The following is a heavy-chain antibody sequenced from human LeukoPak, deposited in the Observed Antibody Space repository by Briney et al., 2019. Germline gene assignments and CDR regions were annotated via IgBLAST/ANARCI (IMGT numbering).Heavy chain of an antibody. V-gene: IGHV3-30*02. Sequence: SGGSLRLSCAASGFTFSSYGMHWVRQAPGKGLEWVAFIRYDGSNKYYADSVKGRFTISRDNSKNTLYLQMNSLRAEDTAVYYCAKGTRWRPLHYYDSSADYFDYWGQGTLVTVSS. D-gene: IGHD3-22*01. CDR1: GFTFSSYG. J-gene: IGHJ4*02. CDR2: IRYDGSNK. CDR3: AKGTRWRPLHYYDSSADYFDY.